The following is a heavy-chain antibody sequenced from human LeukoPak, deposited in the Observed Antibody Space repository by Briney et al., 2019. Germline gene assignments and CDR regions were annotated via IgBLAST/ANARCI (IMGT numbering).Heavy chain of an antibody. J-gene: IGHJ4*02. D-gene: IGHD5/OR15-5a*01. CDR1: GYTFTSYY. V-gene: IGHV1-46*01. CDR3: ARDAVSTTTAGGIDY. Sequence: ASVKVSCKASGYTFTSYYMHWVRQAPGQGLEWMGIINPSGGSTSYAQKIQGRVTVTTEASTSTAYMELRSLTSYDTAVYYCARDAVSTTTAGGIDYWGQGTLVTVSS. CDR2: INPSGGST.